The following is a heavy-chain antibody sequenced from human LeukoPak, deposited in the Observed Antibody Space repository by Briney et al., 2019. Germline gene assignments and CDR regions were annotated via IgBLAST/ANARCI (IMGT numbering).Heavy chain of an antibody. CDR2: ISSSSSYI. V-gene: IGHV3-21*04. CDR1: GFTFSSYS. Sequence: GGSLRLSCAASGFTFSSYSMNWVRQAPGKGLEWVSSISSSSSYIYYADSVEGRFTISRDTAKNSLYLQMNSLRAEDTAVYYCARGLGFGQNWGQGTLVTVSS. J-gene: IGHJ4*02. D-gene: IGHD3-10*01. CDR3: ARGLGFGQN.